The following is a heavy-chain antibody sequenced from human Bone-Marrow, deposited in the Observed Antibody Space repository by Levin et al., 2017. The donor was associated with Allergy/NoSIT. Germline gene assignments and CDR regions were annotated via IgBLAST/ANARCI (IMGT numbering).Heavy chain of an antibody. J-gene: IGHJ6*02. CDR2: ISPYSGKT. CDR1: GYTFTNYG. V-gene: IGHV1-18*01. CDR3: TSISDYYYYAMDV. Sequence: GESLKISCKASGYTFTNYGISWVRQAPGQGLEWMGWISPYSGKTNYAENFQGRFTMTADTSTSTAYMELRSLRTDDTAVYYCTSISDYYYYAMDVWGQGTTVTVSS.